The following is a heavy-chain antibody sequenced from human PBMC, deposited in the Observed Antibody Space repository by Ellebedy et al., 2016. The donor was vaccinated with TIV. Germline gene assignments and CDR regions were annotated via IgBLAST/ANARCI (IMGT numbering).Heavy chain of an antibody. CDR2: LNQDGSEK. J-gene: IGHJ2*01. V-gene: IGHV3-7*03. CDR1: GFTFSNYY. Sequence: GGSLRLXCAASGFTFSNYYMAWVRQPPGKGLEWVAHLNQDGSEKLYMDSVKGRFTISRDNAKNSLYLQMNSLRAEDTALYYCAKDRTTGSALYWYFDLWGRGTLVTVSS. CDR3: AKDRTTGSALYWYFDL. D-gene: IGHD1-1*01.